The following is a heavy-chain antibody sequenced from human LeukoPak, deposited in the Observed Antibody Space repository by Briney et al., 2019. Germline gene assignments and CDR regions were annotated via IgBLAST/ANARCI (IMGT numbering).Heavy chain of an antibody. J-gene: IGHJ3*02. Sequence: ASVKVSCKASGYTFTSYDINWVRQATGQGLEWMGWMNPNSGNTGYAKKFQGRVTMTRNTSISTAYMELSSLRSEDTAVYYCARAPLHPRRAFDIWGQGTMVTVSS. CDR3: ARAPLHPRRAFDI. CDR2: MNPNSGNT. V-gene: IGHV1-8*01. CDR1: GYTFTSYD.